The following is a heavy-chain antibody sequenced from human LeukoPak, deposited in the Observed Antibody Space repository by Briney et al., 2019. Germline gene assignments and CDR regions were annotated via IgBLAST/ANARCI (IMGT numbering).Heavy chain of an antibody. CDR2: ISSSGSTI. CDR1: GFTFSSYE. CDR3: ARAGGGPTTLYWYFDI. D-gene: IGHD1-7*01. J-gene: IGHJ2*01. Sequence: GGSLRLSCAASGFTFSSYEMNWVRQAPGKGLEWVSYISSSGSTIYYADSVKGRFTISRDNSKNTMYMQMNSLRAEDTAVYYCARAGGGPTTLYWYFDIWGRGTLVTVSS. V-gene: IGHV3-48*03.